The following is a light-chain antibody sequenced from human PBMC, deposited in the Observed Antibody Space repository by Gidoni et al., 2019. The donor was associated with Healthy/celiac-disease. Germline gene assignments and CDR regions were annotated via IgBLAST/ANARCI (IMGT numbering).Light chain of an antibody. CDR2: KAS. Sequence: DIQMTQSPSTLSASVGDRVTITCRASQSISSWLAWYQQKPGKAPKLLIYKASSLESVVPSRFSGSGSGTEFTLTISSLQPDDFATYYCQQYNSLLGYTFGQGTKLEIK. V-gene: IGKV1-5*03. J-gene: IGKJ2*01. CDR1: QSISSW. CDR3: QQYNSLLGYT.